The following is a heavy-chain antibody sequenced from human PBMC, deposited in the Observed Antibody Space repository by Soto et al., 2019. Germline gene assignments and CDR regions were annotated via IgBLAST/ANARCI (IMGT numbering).Heavy chain of an antibody. D-gene: IGHD3-22*01. Sequence: EVQLSESGGGLVQPGGSLRLSCAASGFTFSAYALTWVRQAPGKGLEWVSCISGGGGSAYYSDSVRGRFTISRDKAKNTLYLQMNSLRAEDTAVYYCAKSRGYSLGGGAFEMWGQGTMVTVSS. CDR2: ISGGGGSA. CDR1: GFTFSAYA. V-gene: IGHV3-23*01. CDR3: AKSRGYSLGGGAFEM. J-gene: IGHJ3*02.